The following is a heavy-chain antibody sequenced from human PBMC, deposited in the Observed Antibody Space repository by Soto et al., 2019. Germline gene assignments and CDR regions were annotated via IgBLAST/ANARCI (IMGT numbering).Heavy chain of an antibody. Sequence: XETLYLTCTVSGADINTYSWTGIRQPAGKGLEWIGRIYTSASINYNPSLKGRVTLSVDTSTNQVSLRLASVTAADTAIYYCARHRAAGYNFYYGMEVWRQGTTVTVSS. CDR2: IYTSASI. V-gene: IGHV4-4*07. CDR1: GADINTYS. D-gene: IGHD6-19*01. J-gene: IGHJ6*02. CDR3: ARHRAAGYNFYYGMEV.